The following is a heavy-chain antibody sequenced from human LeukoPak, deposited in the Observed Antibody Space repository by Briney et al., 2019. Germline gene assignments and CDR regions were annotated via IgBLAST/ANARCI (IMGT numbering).Heavy chain of an antibody. D-gene: IGHD3-3*01. CDR3: ARFFWSGYYVDY. CDR2: INHSGST. V-gene: IGHV4-34*01. J-gene: IGHJ4*02. CDR1: GGSFSGYY. Sequence: SETLSLTCAVYGGSFSGYYWSWIRQPPGKGLEWIGEINHSGSTNYNPSLKSRVTISVDTSKNQFSLKLSPVTAADTAVYYCARFFWSGYYVDYWGQGTLVTVSS.